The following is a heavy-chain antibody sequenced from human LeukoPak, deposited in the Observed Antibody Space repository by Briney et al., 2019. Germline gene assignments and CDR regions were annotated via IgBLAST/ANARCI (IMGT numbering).Heavy chain of an antibody. J-gene: IGHJ6*02. CDR3: ARDGPPTTVTTSYYYYYGMDV. CDR2: ISYDGSNK. V-gene: IGHV3-30-3*01. Sequence: GGSLRLSCAASGFTFSSYAMHWVRQAPGKGLEWVAVISYDGSNKYYVDSVKGRFTISRDNSKNTLYLQMNSLRAEDTAVYYCARDGPPTTVTTSYYYYYGMDVWGQGTTVTVSS. CDR1: GFTFSSYA. D-gene: IGHD4-11*01.